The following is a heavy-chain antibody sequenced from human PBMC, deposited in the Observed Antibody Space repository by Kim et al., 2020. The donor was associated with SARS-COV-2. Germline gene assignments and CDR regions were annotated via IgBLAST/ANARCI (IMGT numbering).Heavy chain of an antibody. CDR2: ISYDASNK. CDR1: GFTFSSYA. J-gene: IGHJ5*02. CDR3: ARVKNTAMLPCFDP. Sequence: GGSLRLSCAASGFTFSSYAMHCVRQAPGKGLELVAVISYDASNKYYADSVKGRFPISRDTSKNTLYLHINTLSAVDTSVSYCARVKNTAMLPCFDP. D-gene: IGHD5-18*01. V-gene: IGHV3-30-3*01.